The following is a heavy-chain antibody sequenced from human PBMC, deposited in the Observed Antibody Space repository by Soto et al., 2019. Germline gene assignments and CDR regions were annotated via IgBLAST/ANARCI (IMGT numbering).Heavy chain of an antibody. CDR3: ARDLGYGYSSGCGY. CDR1: GFTFSSYG. D-gene: IGHD6-19*01. Sequence: GGSLRLSCAASGFTFSSYGMHWVRQAPGKGLEWVAVIWYDGSNKYYADSVKGRFTISRDNSKNTLYLQMNSLRAEDTAVYYCARDLGYGYSSGCGYWGQGTLVTVSS. CDR2: IWYDGSNK. V-gene: IGHV3-33*01. J-gene: IGHJ4*02.